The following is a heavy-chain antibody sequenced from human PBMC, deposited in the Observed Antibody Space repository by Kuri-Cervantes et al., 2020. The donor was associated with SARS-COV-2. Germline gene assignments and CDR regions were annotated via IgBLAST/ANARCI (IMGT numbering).Heavy chain of an antibody. CDR1: GFTFSSYA. V-gene: IGHV3-23*01. D-gene: IGHD7-27*01. J-gene: IGHJ4*02. Sequence: GGSLRLSCAASGFTFSSYAMSWVRQAPGKGLEWVSAIGRDGTIHYGESVKGRFTISRDDSKNELYLQMSSLRAEDTAVYYCARDLRLGKSLDYWGQGTLVTVSS. CDR2: IGRDGTI. CDR3: ARDLRLGKSLDY.